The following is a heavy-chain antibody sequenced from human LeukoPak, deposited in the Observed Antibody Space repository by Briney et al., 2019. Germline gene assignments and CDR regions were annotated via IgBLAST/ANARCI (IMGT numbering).Heavy chain of an antibody. Sequence: PGGSLRLSCAASGFTFSSYSMNWVRQAPGKGLEWVSSISSSSSYIYYADSVKGRFTISRDNAKNSLYLQMNSLRAEDTAVYYCARALRPSGSWPRDHYYYYGMDVWGQGTTVTVSS. D-gene: IGHD6-13*01. CDR2: ISSSSSYI. J-gene: IGHJ6*02. CDR1: GFTFSSYS. CDR3: ARALRPSGSWPRDHYYYYGMDV. V-gene: IGHV3-21*01.